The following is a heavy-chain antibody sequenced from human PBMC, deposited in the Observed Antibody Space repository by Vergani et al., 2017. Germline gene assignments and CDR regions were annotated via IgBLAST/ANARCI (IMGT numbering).Heavy chain of an antibody. CDR2: INHSGST. Sequence: QVQLQQWGAGLLKPSETLSLTCAVYGGSFSGYYWSWIRQPPGKGLEWIGEINHSGSTNYNPSLKSRVTISLDTSKNQFSLKLISVTAADTAVYYCVRAPHRYGMDVWGQGTTVTVSS. J-gene: IGHJ6*02. V-gene: IGHV4-34*01. CDR1: GGSFSGYY. CDR3: VRAPHRYGMDV.